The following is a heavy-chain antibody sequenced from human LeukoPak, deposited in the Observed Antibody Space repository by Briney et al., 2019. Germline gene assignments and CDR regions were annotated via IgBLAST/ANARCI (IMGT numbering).Heavy chain of an antibody. Sequence: GGSLRLSCTASGFTFGDYAMSWFRQAPGKGLECVGFIRSKAYGGTTENAASVKGRFTISRDDSKSIAYLQMNSLKTEDTAVYYCTRKRTGYSSGWFVNYYYYMDVWGKGTTVTVSS. CDR3: TRKRTGYSSGWFVNYYYYMDV. V-gene: IGHV3-49*03. J-gene: IGHJ6*03. CDR1: GFTFGDYA. CDR2: IRSKAYGGTT. D-gene: IGHD6-19*01.